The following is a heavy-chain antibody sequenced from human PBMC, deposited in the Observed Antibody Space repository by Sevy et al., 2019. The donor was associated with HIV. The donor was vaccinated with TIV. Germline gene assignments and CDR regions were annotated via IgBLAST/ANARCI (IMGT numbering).Heavy chain of an antibody. Sequence: GGSLRLSCAASGFTFSGYWMHWIRQAPGKGLEWVANINEDGKTKYYVDSVKGRFSISRDNASNSSFLQMNNLRVDDTARYFCAGAIGAGAAYWGQGTLVTVSS. J-gene: IGHJ4*02. CDR1: GFTFSGYW. V-gene: IGHV3-7*03. D-gene: IGHD3-3*01. CDR2: INEDGKTK. CDR3: AGAIGAGAAY.